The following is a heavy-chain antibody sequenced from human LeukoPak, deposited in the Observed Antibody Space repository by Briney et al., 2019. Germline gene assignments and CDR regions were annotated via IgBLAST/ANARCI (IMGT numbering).Heavy chain of an antibody. V-gene: IGHV4-59*08. J-gene: IGHJ5*02. CDR3: ARRPTVGIDYYDSSGYWNWFDP. D-gene: IGHD3-22*01. CDR1: GGSISSYY. CDR2: IYYSGST. Sequence: SETLSLTCTVSGGSISSYYWNWIRQPPGKGLEWIGYIYYSGSTNYNPSLKSRVTISVDTSKNQFSLKLSSVTAADTAVYYCARRPTVGIDYYDSSGYWNWFDPWGQGTLVTVPS.